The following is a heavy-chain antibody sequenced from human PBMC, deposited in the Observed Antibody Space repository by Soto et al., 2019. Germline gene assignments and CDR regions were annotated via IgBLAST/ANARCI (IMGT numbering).Heavy chain of an antibody. Sequence: GESLKISCKGSGYRFTNCWIGWVRQMPGKGLEWMGIIYPGDSDTRYSSSFQGQVTISADKSINTAYLQRRSLKASDTAMYYCLRHEDSCGWYSFDYWGQGTLVRVTS. D-gene: IGHD6-19*01. CDR2: IYPGDSDT. V-gene: IGHV5-51*01. J-gene: IGHJ4*02. CDR3: LRHEDSCGWYSFDY. CDR1: GYRFTNCW.